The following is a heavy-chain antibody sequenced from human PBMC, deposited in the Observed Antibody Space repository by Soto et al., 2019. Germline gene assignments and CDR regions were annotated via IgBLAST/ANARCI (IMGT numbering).Heavy chain of an antibody. CDR2: INHSGST. CDR1: GGSFSGYY. V-gene: IGHV4-34*01. J-gene: IGHJ3*02. Sequence: SETLSLTCAVYGGSFSGYYWSWIRQPPGKGLEWIGEINHSGSTNYNPSLKSRVTISVDTSKNQFSLKLSSVTAADTAVYYCAGRSPVRAFDIWGQGTMVTVSS. CDR3: AGRSPVRAFDI.